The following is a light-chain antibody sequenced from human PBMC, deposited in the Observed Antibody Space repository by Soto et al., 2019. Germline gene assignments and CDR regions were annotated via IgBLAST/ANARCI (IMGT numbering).Light chain of an antibody. Sequence: SYELTQPPSVSVSPGQTATISCSGDKLGGKYASWYQQKPGQSPVLVIYEDNKRPSGIPERFSASNSGNTATLTIGGTQAMDEADYYCQAWDSSAAAVFGTGTKVTVL. CDR2: EDN. CDR1: KLGGKY. CDR3: QAWDSSAAAV. J-gene: IGLJ1*01. V-gene: IGLV3-1*01.